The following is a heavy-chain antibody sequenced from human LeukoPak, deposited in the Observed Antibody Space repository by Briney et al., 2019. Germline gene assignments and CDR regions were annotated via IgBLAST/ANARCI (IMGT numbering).Heavy chain of an antibody. CDR3: ARGPGIAVAPLQH. D-gene: IGHD6-19*01. J-gene: IGHJ1*01. Sequence: PGGSLRLSCAASGFTFSDYYMSWIRQAPGKGLEWVSYISSSGSTIYYADSVKGRFTIARDDAKNSLYLQMNSLRAEDTAVYYCARGPGIAVAPLQHWGQGTLVSVSS. CDR1: GFTFSDYY. V-gene: IGHV3-11*04. CDR2: ISSSGSTI.